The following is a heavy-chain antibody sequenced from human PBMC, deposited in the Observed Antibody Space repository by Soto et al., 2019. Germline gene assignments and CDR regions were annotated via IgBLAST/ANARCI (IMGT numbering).Heavy chain of an antibody. V-gene: IGHV3-30*09. CDR1: GFPFSSYT. CDR2: ISFDGSSK. CDR3: ARDREMRRVGAPMNY. J-gene: IGHJ4*02. D-gene: IGHD1-26*01. Sequence: QEHLVESGGGVVQPGGSLTLSCTASGFPFSSYTMHWLRRAPGKGLEWVGIISFDGSSKYYADWLKGRIVISRDNSKNAVYLQMSSLRAEDTAVYYCARDREMRRVGAPMNYWGQGTLVTVSS.